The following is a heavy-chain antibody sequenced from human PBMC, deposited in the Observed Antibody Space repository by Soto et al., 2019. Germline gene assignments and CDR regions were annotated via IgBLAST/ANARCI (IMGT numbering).Heavy chain of an antibody. J-gene: IGHJ4*02. V-gene: IGHV4-30-4*01. CDR1: GGSISSGDYY. D-gene: IGHD3-3*01. CDR3: AVRFLEWPHFDY. CDR2: IYYSGST. Sequence: SETLSLTCTVSGGSISSGDYYWSWIRQPPGKGLEWIGYIYYSGSTYYNPSLKSRVTISVDTSKNQFSLKLSSVTAADTAVYYCAVRFLEWPHFDYWGQGTLVTVS.